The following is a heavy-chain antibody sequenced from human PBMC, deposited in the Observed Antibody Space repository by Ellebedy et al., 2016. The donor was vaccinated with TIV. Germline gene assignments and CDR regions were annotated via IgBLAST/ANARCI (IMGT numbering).Heavy chain of an antibody. D-gene: IGHD3-3*02. CDR1: GFTFSSYW. CDR2: INRDESEK. CDR3: ARGTHQPGIYI. J-gene: IGHJ3*02. V-gene: IGHV3-7*01. Sequence: GESLKISXAASGFTFSSYWMNWVRQAPGKGLEWVANINRDESEKYYVDSVKGRFTISRDNAKNSLYLQMNSLRAEDTAVYYCARGTHQPGIYIWGQGTMVTVSS.